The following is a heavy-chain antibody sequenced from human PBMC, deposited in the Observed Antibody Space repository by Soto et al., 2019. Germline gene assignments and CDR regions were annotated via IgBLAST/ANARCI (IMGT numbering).Heavy chain of an antibody. CDR1: GGSISNYY. Sequence: KTSETLSLTCTVSGGSISNYYWTWVRQPPGKGLEWIGYVYYSGSTDYNPSLGSRVTISIDASKNQFSLKMKSVTAADTALYYCVRDYLLTGFDPWGQGALVTVSS. CDR2: VYYSGST. CDR3: VRDYLLTGFDP. J-gene: IGHJ5*02. D-gene: IGHD3-9*01. V-gene: IGHV4-59*01.